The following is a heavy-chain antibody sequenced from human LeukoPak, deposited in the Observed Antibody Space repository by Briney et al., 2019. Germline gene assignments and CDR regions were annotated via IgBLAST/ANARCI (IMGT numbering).Heavy chain of an antibody. CDR1: GFSIGSGYY. V-gene: IGHV4-38-2*01. D-gene: IGHD1-26*01. CDR3: ATTSGSNSHFHH. Sequence: PSETLSLTCAVSGFSIGSGYYWGWIRQPPGKGLEWIGNIYHSGSTYYNPSLMSRVTISIDTSNNQFSLKLSSVTAADTAVYYCATTSGSNSHFHHWGQGTVVTVSS. CDR2: IYHSGST. J-gene: IGHJ1*01.